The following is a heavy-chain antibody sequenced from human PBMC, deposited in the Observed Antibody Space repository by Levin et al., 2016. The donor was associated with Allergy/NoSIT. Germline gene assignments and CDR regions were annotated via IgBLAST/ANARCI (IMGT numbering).Heavy chain of an antibody. J-gene: IGHJ4*02. CDR1: GYTFTSYA. D-gene: IGHD6-19*01. CDR2: INAGNGNT. Sequence: ASVKVSCKASGYTFTSYAMHWVRQAPGQRLEWMGWINAGNGNTKYSQKFQGRVTITRDTSASTAYMELSSLRSEDTAVYYCARDGEWLVREGTFDYWGQGTLVTVSS. CDR3: ARDGEWLVREGTFDY. V-gene: IGHV1-3*01.